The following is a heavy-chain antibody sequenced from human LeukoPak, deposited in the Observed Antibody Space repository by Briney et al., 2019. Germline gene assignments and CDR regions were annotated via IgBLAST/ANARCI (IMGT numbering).Heavy chain of an antibody. CDR2: IYYSGST. J-gene: IGHJ1*01. Sequence: SETLSLTRTVSGGSISSYYWNWIRQPPGKGLEWIGYIYYSGSTNYNPSLKSRVTISVDTSKNQFSLKLSSVTAADTAVYYCARDGWYPESFQHWGQGALVTVSS. V-gene: IGHV4-59*01. CDR3: ARDGWYPESFQH. CDR1: GGSISSYY. D-gene: IGHD6-19*01.